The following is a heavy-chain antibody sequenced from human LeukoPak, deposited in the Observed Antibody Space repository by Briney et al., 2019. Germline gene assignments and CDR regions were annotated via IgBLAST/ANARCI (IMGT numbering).Heavy chain of an antibody. CDR3: ARDHGEYCSSTSCPALDI. D-gene: IGHD2-2*01. J-gene: IGHJ3*02. Sequence: SVKVSCKASGGTFSSYAISWVRQAPGQGLEWMGRIIPILGIANYAQKFQGRVTITADKSTSTAYMELSSLRSEDTAVYYCARDHGEYCSSTSCPALDIWGQGTMVTVSS. CDR1: GGTFSSYA. CDR2: IIPILGIA. V-gene: IGHV1-69*04.